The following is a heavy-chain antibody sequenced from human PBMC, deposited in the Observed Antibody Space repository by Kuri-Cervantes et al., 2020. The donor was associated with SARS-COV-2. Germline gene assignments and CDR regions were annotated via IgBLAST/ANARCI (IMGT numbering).Heavy chain of an antibody. CDR1: GFTFSSYS. J-gene: IGHJ3*02. D-gene: IGHD3-22*01. Sequence: SCAASGFTFSSYSMNWVRQPPGKGLEWIGEINHSGSTNYNPSLKSRVTMSVDTSKNQFSLKLSSVTAADTAVYYCARAYYDSSGYYPMGAFDIWGQGTMVTVSS. CDR3: ARAYYDSSGYYPMGAFDI. V-gene: IGHV4-34*01. CDR2: INHSGST.